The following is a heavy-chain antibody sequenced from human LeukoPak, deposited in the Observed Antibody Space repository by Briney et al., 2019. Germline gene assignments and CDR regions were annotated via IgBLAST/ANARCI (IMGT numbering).Heavy chain of an antibody. CDR1: GGSISSYY. CDR2: IYYSDST. J-gene: IGHJ3*02. CDR3: ARLRDGFDI. V-gene: IGHV4-59*08. Sequence: SETLSLTCTVSGGSISSYYWNWVRQPPGKGLEWIGYIYYSDSTDYNPSLKSRVTISVDTSKNQFSLKLTSVTAADTAVYYCARLRDGFDIWGQGTMVTVSS.